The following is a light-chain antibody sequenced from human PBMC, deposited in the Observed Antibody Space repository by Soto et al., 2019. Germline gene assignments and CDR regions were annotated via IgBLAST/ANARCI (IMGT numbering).Light chain of an antibody. CDR3: KSFTTSDTYV. V-gene: IGLV2-14*01. Sequence: QSALTQPASVSGSPGQSIAISCTGTNSDVGAYNYVSWYQQYPGKAPKLVIFDVSYRPSGVSTRFSGSKSGNTASLTISGLQAEDEADYYCKSFTTSDTYVFGTGTKLTVL. CDR2: DVS. J-gene: IGLJ1*01. CDR1: NSDVGAYNY.